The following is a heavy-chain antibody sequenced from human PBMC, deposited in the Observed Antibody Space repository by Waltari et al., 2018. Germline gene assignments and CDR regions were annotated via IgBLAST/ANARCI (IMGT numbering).Heavy chain of an antibody. D-gene: IGHD6-19*01. Sequence: VHLVQSGGLVVEPGGSLRLSCAASGFNFKRFSMHWVRQRPGKGLDWFSLIQGNGRASFSADSLGGRFIVSRDNNRNSLYLQMNSLSTEDTAMYYCAKEHDSGWPTLDSWGQGTLVTVHS. CDR3: AKEHDSGWPTLDS. V-gene: IGHV3-43*01. J-gene: IGHJ4*02. CDR2: IQGNGRAS. CDR1: GFNFKRFS.